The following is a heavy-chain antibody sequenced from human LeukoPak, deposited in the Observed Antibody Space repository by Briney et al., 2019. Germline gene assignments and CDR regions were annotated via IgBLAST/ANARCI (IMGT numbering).Heavy chain of an antibody. V-gene: IGHV3-23*01. CDR1: GFTFSNYA. D-gene: IGHD5-18*01. J-gene: IGHJ4*02. CDR3: ASRSGYSYGHFDY. Sequence: PGGSLRLSCAASGFTFSNYATSWVRQAPGKGLEWGAAITSSGESTNYADSVKGRFTISRDNSKNTLYLQMNSLRAEDTAVYYCASRSGYSYGHFDYGGQGTLVTVS. CDR2: ITSSGEST.